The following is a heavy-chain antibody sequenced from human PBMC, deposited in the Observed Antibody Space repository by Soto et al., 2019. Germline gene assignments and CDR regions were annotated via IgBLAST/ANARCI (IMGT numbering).Heavy chain of an antibody. V-gene: IGHV1-18*01. CDR3: AREEVLLWFGELLDYYYYGMDV. J-gene: IGHJ6*02. D-gene: IGHD3-10*01. CDR2: ISAYNGNT. Sequence: ASVKVSCKASGDTFTSYGISWVRQAPGQGLEWMGWISAYNGNTNYAQKLQGRVTMTTDTSTSTAYMELRSLRSDDTAVYYCAREEVLLWFGELLDYYYYGMDVWG. CDR1: GDTFTSYG.